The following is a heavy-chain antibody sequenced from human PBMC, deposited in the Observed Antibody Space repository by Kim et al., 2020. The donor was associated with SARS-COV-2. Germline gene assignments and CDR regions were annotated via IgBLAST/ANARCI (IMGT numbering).Heavy chain of an antibody. Sequence: GGSLRLSCAASGFTFSSYAMHWVRQAPGKGLEWVAVISYDGSNKYYADSVKGRFTISRDNSKNTLYLQMNSLRAEDTAVYYCARERVQYFQHWGQGTLVTVSS. CDR2: ISYDGSNK. J-gene: IGHJ1*01. V-gene: IGHV3-30-3*01. CDR1: GFTFSSYA. CDR3: ARERVQYFQH.